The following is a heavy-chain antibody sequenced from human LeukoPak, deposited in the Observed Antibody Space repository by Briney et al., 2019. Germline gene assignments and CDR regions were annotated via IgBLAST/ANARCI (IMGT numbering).Heavy chain of an antibody. J-gene: IGHJ4*02. V-gene: IGHV3-23*01. CDR2: ISGSGGST. CDR3: AKDPFGIAAAGSFGY. D-gene: IGHD6-13*01. CDR1: GFTFSSYA. Sequence: GGSLRLSCAASGFTFSSYAMSWVRQAPGKGLEWVSAISGSGGSTYYADSVKGRFTISRDNSKNTLYLGMNSLRAEDTAVYYCAKDPFGIAAAGSFGYWGQGTLVTVSS.